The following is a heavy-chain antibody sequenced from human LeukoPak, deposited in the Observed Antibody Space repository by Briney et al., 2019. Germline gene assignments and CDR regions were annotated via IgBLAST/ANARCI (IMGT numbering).Heavy chain of an antibody. J-gene: IGHJ4*02. CDR1: GFNFRNAW. V-gene: IGHV3-15*01. CDR2: IKSKTDGGTT. D-gene: IGHD2-21*02. Sequence: PRGSLRLSCAASGFNFRNAWMNWVRQAPGGGLEWVGRIKSKTDGGTTDYAAPVKGRFTISRDFLKNTLYLQMNSLKIGGTAVYYCTAVPYIVLVTGDYWGQGTLVTVSS. CDR3: TAVPYIVLVTGDY.